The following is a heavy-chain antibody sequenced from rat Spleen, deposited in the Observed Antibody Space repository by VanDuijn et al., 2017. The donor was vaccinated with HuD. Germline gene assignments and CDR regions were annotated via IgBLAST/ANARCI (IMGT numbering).Heavy chain of an antibody. J-gene: IGHJ3*01. Sequence: EVQLVESDGGLVQPGRSLKLSCAASGFTFSDYYMAWVRQAPTKGLEWVATISSDVSSTYYRDSVKGRFTISRDNAKSTLYLIMDSLRSEDTDTYYCERHEGVRGWCAYWGQGTLVTVSS. V-gene: IGHV5-29*01. CDR2: ISSDVSST. CDR1: GFTFSDYY. D-gene: IGHD1-11*01. CDR3: ERHEGVRGWCAY.